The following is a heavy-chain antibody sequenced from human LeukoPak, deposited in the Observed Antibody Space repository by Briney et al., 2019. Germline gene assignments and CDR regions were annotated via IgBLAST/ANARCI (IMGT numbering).Heavy chain of an antibody. CDR1: GFTFSSYS. J-gene: IGHJ4*02. V-gene: IGHV3-21*01. CDR2: ISSSSSYI. Sequence: GGSLRLSCAASGFTFSSYSMNWVRQAPGKGLEWVSSISSSSSYIYYADSVKGRFTISGDNAKNSLYLQMNSLRAEDTAVYYCARDRDYAAEYYFDYWGQGTLVTVSS. D-gene: IGHD3-16*01. CDR3: ARDRDYAAEYYFDY.